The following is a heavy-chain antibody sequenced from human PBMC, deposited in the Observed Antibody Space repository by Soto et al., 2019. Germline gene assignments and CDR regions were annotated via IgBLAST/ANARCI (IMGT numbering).Heavy chain of an antibody. CDR2: ISYDGSNK. Sequence: GGSLILSCAASGFTFSSYAMHWVRQAPGKGLEWVAVISYDGSNKYYADSVKGRFTISRDNSKNTLYLQMNSLRAEDTAVYYCARDNTYYYDSSGYFFDYWGQGTLVTVSS. CDR1: GFTFSSYA. D-gene: IGHD3-22*01. CDR3: ARDNTYYYDSSGYFFDY. V-gene: IGHV3-30-3*01. J-gene: IGHJ4*02.